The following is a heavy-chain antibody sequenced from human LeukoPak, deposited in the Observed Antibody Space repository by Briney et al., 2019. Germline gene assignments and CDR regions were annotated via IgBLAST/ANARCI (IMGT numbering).Heavy chain of an antibody. Sequence: PGGSLRPSCAASGFTFSTYWMSWVPQAPGKGLELVANIKQDGSEKYYVDSVKGRFTISRDNAKNSLYLQVNSLRAEDTAVYYCARKQRRLDYWGQGTLVTVSS. CDR1: GFTFSTYW. D-gene: IGHD1/OR15-1a*01. CDR2: IKQDGSEK. CDR3: ARKQRRLDY. J-gene: IGHJ4*02. V-gene: IGHV3-7*01.